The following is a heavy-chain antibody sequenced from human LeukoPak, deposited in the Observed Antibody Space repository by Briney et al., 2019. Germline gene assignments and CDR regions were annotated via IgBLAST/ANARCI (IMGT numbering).Heavy chain of an antibody. D-gene: IGHD2-21*02. V-gene: IGHV4-34*01. J-gene: IGHJ4*02. CDR3: AREAYCGGGCYSGFDY. CDR1: GGSFSGYY. Sequence: SETLSLTCAVYGGSFSGYYWSWIRQPPGKGLEWIGEINHIGSTNYNPTLKSRVTISVDTSKNQFSLKLSAVTAADTAVYYCAREAYCGGGCYSGFDYWGQGTLVTVSS. CDR2: INHIGST.